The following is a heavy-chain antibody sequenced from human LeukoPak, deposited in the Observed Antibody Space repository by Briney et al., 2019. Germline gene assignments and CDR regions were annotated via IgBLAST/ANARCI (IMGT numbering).Heavy chain of an antibody. CDR2: INPNSGGT. Sequence: ASVKVSCKASGYTFTGYYMHWVRQAPGQGLEWMGWINPNSGGTNYAQKFQGRVTMTRDTSISTAYMELSRLRSDDTAVYYCARSPPLVVVAATWFDPWGQGALVTVSS. V-gene: IGHV1-2*02. CDR3: ARSPPLVVVAATWFDP. CDR1: GYTFTGYY. J-gene: IGHJ5*02. D-gene: IGHD2-15*01.